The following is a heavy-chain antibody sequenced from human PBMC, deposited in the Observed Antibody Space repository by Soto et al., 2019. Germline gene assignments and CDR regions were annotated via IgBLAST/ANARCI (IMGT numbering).Heavy chain of an antibody. CDR1: GYTFTNYG. D-gene: IGHD5-18*01. V-gene: IGHV1-18*01. CDR3: ARAIPAGYGHAPLDH. CDR2: INVYNGNT. Sequence: QVQLVQSGPEVKQPGASVKVSCKASGYTFTNYGISWVRQAPGQGLEWMGWINVYNGNTDSAQRVQGGVTMTTDTSTSTAYMDLRGLGSDDTAVYYCARAIPAGYGHAPLDHWGQGTLVTVSS. J-gene: IGHJ5*02.